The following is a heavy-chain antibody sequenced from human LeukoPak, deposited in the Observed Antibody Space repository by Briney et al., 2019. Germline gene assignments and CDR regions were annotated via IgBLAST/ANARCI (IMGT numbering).Heavy chain of an antibody. J-gene: IGHJ6*03. CDR1: GFTFSSYW. V-gene: IGHV3-23*01. Sequence: GGSLRLSCAVSGFTFSSYWMSWVRLAPGKGLEWVSAISGSGGTTYYADSVKGRFTISRDNSKNTLYLQMNSLRAEDTAVYYCAKRRGLELLYYYYMDVWGKGTTVTVSS. CDR2: ISGSGGTT. CDR3: AKRRGLELLYYYYMDV. D-gene: IGHD1-7*01.